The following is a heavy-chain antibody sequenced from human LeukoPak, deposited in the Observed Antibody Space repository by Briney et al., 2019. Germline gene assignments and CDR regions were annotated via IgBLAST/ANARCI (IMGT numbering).Heavy chain of an antibody. CDR1: GFTFTSYG. CDR2: VTYSGGNT. J-gene: IGHJ5*02. CDR3: AKENWYLYNNNWYKTWFDP. D-gene: IGHD6-13*01. Sequence: PGGSLRLSCEASGFTFTSYGMSWFRQAPGKGLEWVSSVTYSGGNTYYADSVKGRFTISRDNSKNTLYLQMNSLRAEDTAIYYCAKENWYLYNNNWYKTWFDPWGQGTLVTVSS. V-gene: IGHV3-23*01.